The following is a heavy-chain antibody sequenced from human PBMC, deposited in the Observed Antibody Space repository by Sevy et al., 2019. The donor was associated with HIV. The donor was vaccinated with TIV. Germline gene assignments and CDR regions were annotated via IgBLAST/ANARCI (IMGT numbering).Heavy chain of an antibody. D-gene: IGHD6-19*01. CDR1: GGSIGSGPYY. CDR3: ATGDSSGWFVRFDP. Sequence: SETLSLTCSVSGGSIGSGPYYWGWIRQPPGKGLEWIATIYSGGSTYYNPSFKSRVTVSIDMSKNQFSLRLTSVIAADTGVYFCATGDSSGWFVRFDPWGQGTLVTVSS. V-gene: IGHV4-39*01. CDR2: IYSGGST. J-gene: IGHJ5*02.